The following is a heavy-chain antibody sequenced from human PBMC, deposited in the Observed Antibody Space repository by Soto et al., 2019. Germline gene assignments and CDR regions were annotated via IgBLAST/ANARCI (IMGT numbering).Heavy chain of an antibody. V-gene: IGHV3-30*04. D-gene: IGHD6-19*01. CDR1: GFTFSSYS. CDR2: ISYDGNKK. CDR3: ARSVAVAALDS. Sequence: GGSLRLSCAASGFTFSSYSFHWVRQAPGKGLEWVAVISYDGNKKYYEDSVKGRFSISRDTSKNTLYLQMSSLRAEDTAVYYCARSVAVAALDSWGQGTLVTVSS. J-gene: IGHJ4*02.